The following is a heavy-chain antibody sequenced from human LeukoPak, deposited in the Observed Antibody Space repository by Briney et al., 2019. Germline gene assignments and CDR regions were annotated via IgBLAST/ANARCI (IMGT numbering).Heavy chain of an antibody. V-gene: IGHV1-2*02. CDR2: INPNSGGT. J-gene: IGHJ6*03. CDR1: GYTFTGYY. D-gene: IGHD6-6*01. Sequence: ASVKVSCKASGYTFTGYYMHWVRQAPGQGLEWMGWINPNSGGTNYAQKFQGRVTMTRDTSISTAYMELSRLRSDDTAVYYCARGTYKQLRGPYYCYYYYMDVWGKGTTVTVSS. CDR3: ARGTYKQLRGPYYCYYYYMDV.